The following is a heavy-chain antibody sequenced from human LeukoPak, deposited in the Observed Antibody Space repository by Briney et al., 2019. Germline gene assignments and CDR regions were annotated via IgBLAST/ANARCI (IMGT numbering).Heavy chain of an antibody. CDR1: GGSISSSSYY. D-gene: IGHD2-2*01. V-gene: IGHV4-39*01. CDR2: IYYSGST. Sequence: SGTLSLTCTVSGGSISSSSYYWGWIRQPPGKGLEWIGSIYYSGSTYYNPSLKSRVTISVDTSKNQLSLKLSSVTAADTAVYYCARVDIVVVPAAIDYYYYGMDVWGQGTTVTVSS. J-gene: IGHJ6*02. CDR3: ARVDIVVVPAAIDYYYYGMDV.